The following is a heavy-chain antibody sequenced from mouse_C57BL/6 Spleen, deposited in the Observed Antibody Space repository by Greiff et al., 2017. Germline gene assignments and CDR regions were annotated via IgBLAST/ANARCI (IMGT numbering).Heavy chain of an antibody. J-gene: IGHJ3*01. CDR3: ARENMMRGFAY. Sequence: VQLQQSGPVLVKPGASVKMSCKASGYTFTDYYMNWVKQSHGKSLEWIGVINPYNGGTSYNQKFKGKATLTVDKSSSTAYMELNSLTSEDSAVYYCARENMMRGFAYWGQGTLVTVSA. V-gene: IGHV1-19*01. CDR2: INPYNGGT. D-gene: IGHD2-3*01. CDR1: GYTFTDYY.